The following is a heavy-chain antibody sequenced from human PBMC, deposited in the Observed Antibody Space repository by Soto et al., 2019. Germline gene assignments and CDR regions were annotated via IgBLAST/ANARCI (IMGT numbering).Heavy chain of an antibody. Sequence: GGSLRLSCAASGFTFSSYAMSWVRQAPGKGLEWVSAISGSGGSTYYADSVKGRFTISRDNSKNTLYLQMNSLRAEDTAVYYCAKDQSVVPAAIYNYWGQGALVTVSS. CDR2: ISGSGGST. V-gene: IGHV3-23*01. CDR1: GFTFSSYA. D-gene: IGHD2-2*01. CDR3: AKDQSVVPAAIYNY. J-gene: IGHJ4*02.